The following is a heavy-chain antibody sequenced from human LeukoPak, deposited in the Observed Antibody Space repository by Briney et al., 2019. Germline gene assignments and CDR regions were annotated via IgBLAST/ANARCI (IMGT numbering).Heavy chain of an antibody. D-gene: IGHD6-19*01. J-gene: IGHJ4*02. Sequence: GVSLKISCKGSGYGFTNYWIGWVRPMPGKGLEWMGIIYPGYSNIRYSPSFQGQVTISVDKSISTAYLQWSSLKASDTAMYYCARLAETEVAGTDYWGQGTLVTVSS. V-gene: IGHV5-51*01. CDR1: GYGFTNYW. CDR2: IYPGYSNI. CDR3: ARLAETEVAGTDY.